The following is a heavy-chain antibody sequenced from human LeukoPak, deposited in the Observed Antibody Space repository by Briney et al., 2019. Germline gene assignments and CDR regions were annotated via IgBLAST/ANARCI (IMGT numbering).Heavy chain of an antibody. Sequence: GGSLRLSCAASGFTFSSYAMCWVRQAPGKGLEWVSAIRGSGGSTYYADSVKGRFTISRDNSKNTLYLQMNSLRAEDTAVYYCAKALRDCSSTSCQAPYYYYGMDVWGQGTTVTVSS. CDR2: IRGSGGST. J-gene: IGHJ6*02. D-gene: IGHD2-2*01. CDR1: GFTFSSYA. V-gene: IGHV3-23*01. CDR3: AKALRDCSSTSCQAPYYYYGMDV.